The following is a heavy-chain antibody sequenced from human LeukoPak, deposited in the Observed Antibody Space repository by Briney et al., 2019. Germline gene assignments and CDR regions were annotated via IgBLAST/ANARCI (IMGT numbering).Heavy chain of an antibody. Sequence: GGSLRLSCAASGFSFSSYGMSWVRQAPGKGLEWVSAISSTGGTTYYADSVKGRFTISRDNSKNTLYLQMNSLRAEDTAVYYCAKDDNYIRFLSWGQGTLVTVSS. J-gene: IGHJ5*02. CDR2: ISSTGGTT. D-gene: IGHD3-16*01. V-gene: IGHV3-23*01. CDR3: AKDDNYIRFLS. CDR1: GFSFSSYG.